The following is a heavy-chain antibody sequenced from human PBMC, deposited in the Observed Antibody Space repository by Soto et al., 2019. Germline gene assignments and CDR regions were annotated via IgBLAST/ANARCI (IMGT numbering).Heavy chain of an antibody. CDR3: MRGASARDSSGYPYYFDP. D-gene: IGHD3-22*01. Sequence: ASVKVSCKTSGYVFTGYYLHWMRQAPGQGLEWMGWINCRSGGTTYTQKFQGRVTLTMDTSTSTAYMELSSLISDDTALYYCMRGASARDSSGYPYYFDPWGQGTLVTVSS. V-gene: IGHV1-2*02. J-gene: IGHJ4*02. CDR2: INCRSGGT. CDR1: GYVFTGYY.